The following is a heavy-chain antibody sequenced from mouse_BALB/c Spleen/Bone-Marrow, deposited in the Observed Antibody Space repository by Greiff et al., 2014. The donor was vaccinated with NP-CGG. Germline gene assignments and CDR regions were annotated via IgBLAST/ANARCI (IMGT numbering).Heavy chain of an antibody. D-gene: IGHD1-1*01. CDR1: GFNIKDTY. CDR2: IDPASGNT. CDR3: AAYYYVSSYGFAY. Sequence: EVQLQQSGAELVKPGASVKLSCTASGFNIKDTYMHWVKQRPEQGLEWIGRIDPASGNTKFDPKFQGKATIASDTSSNTACLQLSSLTSEDTAVYYCAAYYYVSSYGFAYWGQGTLVTVSA. V-gene: IGHV14-3*02. J-gene: IGHJ3*01.